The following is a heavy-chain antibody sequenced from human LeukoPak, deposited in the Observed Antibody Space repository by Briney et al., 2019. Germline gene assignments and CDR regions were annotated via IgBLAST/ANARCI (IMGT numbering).Heavy chain of an antibody. J-gene: IGHJ4*02. CDR3: ARGGSSWYCLDY. Sequence: ASVKVSCKASGYTFTDYHIHWVRQAPGQGLDWMGWINPNSGGTNYAQEFQGRVTMTRDTSINTAYMELSRLRSDDTAVYYCARGGSSWYCLDYWGQGTLVTVSS. D-gene: IGHD6-13*01. CDR1: GYTFTDYH. CDR2: INPNSGGT. V-gene: IGHV1-2*02.